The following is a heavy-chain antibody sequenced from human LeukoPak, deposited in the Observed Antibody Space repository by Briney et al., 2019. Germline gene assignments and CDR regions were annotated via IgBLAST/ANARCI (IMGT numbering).Heavy chain of an antibody. CDR2: IYYSGST. CDR3: ARQFGPNYYDSSGYTPIDY. Sequence: SQTLSLTCTVSGGSISSGDYYWSWIRQPPGKGLEWIGYIYYSGSTYYNPSLKSRVTISVDTSKNQFSLKLSSVTAADTAVYYCARQFGPNYYDSSGYTPIDYWGQGTLVTVSS. V-gene: IGHV4-30-4*08. D-gene: IGHD3-22*01. J-gene: IGHJ4*02. CDR1: GGSISSGDYY.